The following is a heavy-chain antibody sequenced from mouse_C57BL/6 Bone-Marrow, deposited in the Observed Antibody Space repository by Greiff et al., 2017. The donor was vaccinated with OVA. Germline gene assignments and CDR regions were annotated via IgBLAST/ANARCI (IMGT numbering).Heavy chain of an antibody. Sequence: VQRVESGPGLVAPSQSLSITCTISGFSLTSYGVHWVRQPPGKGLEWLVVIWSDGSTTYNSALKSRLSISKDNSKSQVFLKMNSLQTDDTAMYYCARHYGSSYWYFDVWGAGTTVTVSS. J-gene: IGHJ1*01. CDR3: ARHYGSSYWYFDV. CDR2: IWSDGST. CDR1: GFSLTSYG. V-gene: IGHV2-6-1*01. D-gene: IGHD1-1*01.